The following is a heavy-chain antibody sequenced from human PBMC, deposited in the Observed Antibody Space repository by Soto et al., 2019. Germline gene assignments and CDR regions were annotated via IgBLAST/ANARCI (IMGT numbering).Heavy chain of an antibody. J-gene: IGHJ6*02. V-gene: IGHV3-48*01. CDR3: ARDDPQTYYYYGMDV. CDR1: GFTFSSYS. Sequence: PGGSLRLSCAASGFTFSSYSMNWVRQAPGKGLEWVSYISSSSSTIYYADSVKGRFTISRDNAKNSLYLQMNSLRAEDTAVYYCARDDPQTYYYYGMDVWGQGTTVTVSS. CDR2: ISSSSSTI.